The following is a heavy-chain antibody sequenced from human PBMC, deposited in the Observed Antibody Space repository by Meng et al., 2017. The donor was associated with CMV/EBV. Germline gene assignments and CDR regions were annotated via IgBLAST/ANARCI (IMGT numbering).Heavy chain of an antibody. CDR1: GYTFTSYG. D-gene: IGHD2-2*03. J-gene: IGHJ3*02. CDR3: ARDGYCSSTSCPAGNAFDI. CDR2: ISAYNGNT. V-gene: IGHV1-18*01. Sequence: ASVQVSCKASGYTFTSYGIIWVRQAPGQGLEWMGWISAYNGNTNDAQKLQGRVTMTTDTYTSTAYMELRSLRSDDTAVYYCARDGYCSSTSCPAGNAFDIWGQGTMVTVSS.